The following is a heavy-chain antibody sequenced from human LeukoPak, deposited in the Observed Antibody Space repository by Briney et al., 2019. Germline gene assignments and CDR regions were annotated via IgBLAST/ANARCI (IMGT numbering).Heavy chain of an antibody. CDR3: ARSLGDD. V-gene: IGHV3-7*01. J-gene: IGHJ4*02. CDR1: GLTFSTYW. Sequence: GGYLRLSCEVSGLTFSTYWMTWVRQAPGKGLEWVVSINQNGREKYYVDSVKGRFTISRDNAKDSLYLQMNSLRDEDTAVYYCARSLGDDWGQGTLVTVSS. CDR2: INQNGREK. D-gene: IGHD3-16*01.